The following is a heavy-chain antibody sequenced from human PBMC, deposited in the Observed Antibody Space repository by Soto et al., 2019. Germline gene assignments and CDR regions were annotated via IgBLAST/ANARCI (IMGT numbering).Heavy chain of an antibody. V-gene: IGHV3-15*01. Sequence: GGSLRLSCAASGFTFSNAWMSWVRQAPGKGLEWVGRIKSKSDGWTTDYAAPVKGRFTISRYDEKNTLYLQMNSLKTDDTALYFCSSEVAIHQDYVWVCYFDYWGQGTLVTVSS. CDR1: GFTFSNAW. CDR3: SSEVAIHQDYVWVCYFDY. CDR2: IKSKSDGWTT. D-gene: IGHD3-16*01. J-gene: IGHJ4*02.